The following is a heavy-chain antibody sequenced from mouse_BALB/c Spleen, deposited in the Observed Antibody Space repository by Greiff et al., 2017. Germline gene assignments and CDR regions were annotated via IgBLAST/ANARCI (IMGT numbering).Heavy chain of an antibody. CDR3: ARGGGGNYYFDY. V-gene: IGHV5-6-5*01. Sequence: EVQGVESGGGLVKPGGSLKLSCAASGFTFSSYAMSWVRQTPEKRLEWVASISSGGSTYYPDSVKGRFTISRDNARNILYLQMSSLRSEDTAMYYCARGGGGNYYFDYWGQGTTLTVSS. D-gene: IGHD2-1*01. J-gene: IGHJ2*01. CDR1: GFTFSSYA. CDR2: ISSGGST.